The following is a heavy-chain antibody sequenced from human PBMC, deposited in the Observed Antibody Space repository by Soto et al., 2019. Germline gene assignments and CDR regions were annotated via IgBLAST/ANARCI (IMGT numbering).Heavy chain of an antibody. J-gene: IGHJ6*04. Sequence: AETLSLTCAVYVGSFSDYYWSWSRQPPGKGLEWIGEINHSGSTNYNPSLKSRVTISVHTSKNQFSLKLSSVTAADTAVYYCARARKGSGSDYYYHYGMDVWGKGTTVTVSS. CDR2: INHSGST. CDR3: ARARKGSGSDYYYHYGMDV. V-gene: IGHV4-34*01. D-gene: IGHD3-3*01. CDR1: VGSFSDYY.